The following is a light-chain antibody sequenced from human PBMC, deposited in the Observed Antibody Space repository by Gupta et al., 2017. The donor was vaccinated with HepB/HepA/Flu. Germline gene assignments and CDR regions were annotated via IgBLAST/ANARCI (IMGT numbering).Light chain of an antibody. Sequence: IVLTQSPGTLSLSPGERATLSCRASQTIRNNYVAWYQQKPGQAPRLLIYGASSRAIGVPDRFSGSGSGPDFTLIIKRLEPEDSALYYCQQDSTSGLTFGGGTKVEI. CDR3: QQDSTSGLT. CDR2: GAS. V-gene: IGKV3-20*01. J-gene: IGKJ4*01. CDR1: QTIRNNY.